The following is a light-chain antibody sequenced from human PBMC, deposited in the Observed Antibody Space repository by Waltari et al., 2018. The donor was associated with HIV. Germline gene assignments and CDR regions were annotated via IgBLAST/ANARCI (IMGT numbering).Light chain of an antibody. CDR3: QSFDRHTEVV. CDR2: DHD. Sequence: FMLTQPHSVSESPGKTVTISCTRSSGSIADYFVQWYQPPPGSSPTTVISDHDQRPSGVPDRVSGSIDISSNAASLISSGLKTEDEAEYFCQSFDRHTEVVFGGGTKLTVL. V-gene: IGLV6-57*01. J-gene: IGLJ2*01. CDR1: SGSIADYF.